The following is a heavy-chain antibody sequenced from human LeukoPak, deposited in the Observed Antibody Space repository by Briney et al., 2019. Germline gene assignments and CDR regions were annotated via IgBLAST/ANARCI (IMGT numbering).Heavy chain of an antibody. D-gene: IGHD3-3*01. Sequence: GGSLRLSCAASGFTFSDYYMSWIRQAPGKGLEWVSYISSSGSTIYYADSVKGRFTISRDNARNSLYLQMNSLRAEDTAVYYCARGLDTIFGVPANGYWGQGTLVTVSS. J-gene: IGHJ4*02. V-gene: IGHV3-11*01. CDR3: ARGLDTIFGVPANGY. CDR1: GFTFSDYY. CDR2: ISSSGSTI.